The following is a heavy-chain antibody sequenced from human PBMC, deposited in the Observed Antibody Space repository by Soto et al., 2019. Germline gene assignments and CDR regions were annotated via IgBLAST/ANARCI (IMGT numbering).Heavy chain of an antibody. CDR1: GGSIFSLSYY. CDR3: ARLPIVYYYYIDV. Sequence: SETLSLTCTVSGGSIFSLSYYWGWIRQSPGKGLEGIGTIYYSGSTYYNPSLKSPVTISVDTSKNQFSLNLSSVTAADTAVYYCARLPIVYYYYIDVWGKGTTVTVPS. CDR2: IYYSGST. J-gene: IGHJ6*03. D-gene: IGHD3-16*02. V-gene: IGHV4-39*01.